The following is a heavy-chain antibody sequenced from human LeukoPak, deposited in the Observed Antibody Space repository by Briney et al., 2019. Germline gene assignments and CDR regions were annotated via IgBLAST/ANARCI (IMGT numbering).Heavy chain of an antibody. V-gene: IGHV3-21*01. CDR3: SRSLTTLTYEGY. D-gene: IGHD1-1*01. CDR2: INSGSTYT. Sequence: SGGSLRLSCAASGFTFSNYAMSWVRQAPGKGLEWVSSINSGSTYTYYTESVKGRFTVSRGNAKNSLFLQMNSLRAEDTAIYYCSRSLTTLTYEGYWGQGTLVTVSS. J-gene: IGHJ4*02. CDR1: GFTFSNYA.